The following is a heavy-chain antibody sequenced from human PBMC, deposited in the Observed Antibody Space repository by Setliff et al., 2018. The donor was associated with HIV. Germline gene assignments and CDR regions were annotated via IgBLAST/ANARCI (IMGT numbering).Heavy chain of an antibody. CDR3: ARLGDSGYDFRGYFDY. CDR2: VYYSGGT. Sequence: PSETLSLTCTVSGGSVSDTSYYWGWIRQPPGKGLEWLANVYYSGGTYYNPSLNSRVTISVDTSRNQFSLKLTSVTAADTALYFCARLGDSGYDFRGYFDYWGQRKLVTVS. CDR1: GGSVSDTSYY. D-gene: IGHD5-12*01. V-gene: IGHV4-39*01. J-gene: IGHJ4*02.